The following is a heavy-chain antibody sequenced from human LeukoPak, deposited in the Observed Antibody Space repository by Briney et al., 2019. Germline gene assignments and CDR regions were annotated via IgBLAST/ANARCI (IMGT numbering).Heavy chain of an antibody. D-gene: IGHD2-21*02. CDR3: ARDVVTVSSDAFDI. CDR1: GYTFTSYD. Sequence: SVKVSCKASGYTFTSYDINWVRQAAGRGLEWMGRIIPILGTANYAQKFQGRVTITTDESTSTAYMELSSLRSEDTAVYYCARDVVTVSSDAFDIWGQGTMVTVSS. J-gene: IGHJ3*02. CDR2: IIPILGTA. V-gene: IGHV1-69*11.